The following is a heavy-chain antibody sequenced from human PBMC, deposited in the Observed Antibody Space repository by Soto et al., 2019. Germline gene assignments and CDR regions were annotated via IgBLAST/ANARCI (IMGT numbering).Heavy chain of an antibody. CDR3: ARRDTGYSSNYYAPGDY. D-gene: IGHD2-15*01. J-gene: IGHJ4*02. CDR1: GGSISTTAYY. V-gene: IGHV4-39*01. Sequence: QLQMQESGPGLVKPSETLSLSCTVSGGSISTTAYYWDWVRQPPGRGPEWIGSIFYRGNPLDNPSLRGRAILTLDTTMNAVPPTVTCPTATATAVYYCARRDTGYSSNYYAPGDYWCQVTLVTLSS. CDR2: IFYRGNP.